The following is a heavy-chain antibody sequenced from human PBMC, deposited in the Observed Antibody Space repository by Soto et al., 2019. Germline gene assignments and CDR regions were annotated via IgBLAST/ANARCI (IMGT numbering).Heavy chain of an antibody. V-gene: IGHV3-30-3*01. CDR1: GFTFSSYA. CDR3: ARAETVKSKIDY. Sequence: QMQLVESGGGVVQPGRSLRLSCAASGFTFSSYAMHWVRQAPGKGLEWVAVISYDGSNKYYADSVKGRFTISRDNSKNTLYLQMNSLRAEDTAVYYCARAETVKSKIDYWGQGTLVTVSS. CDR2: ISYDGSNK. J-gene: IGHJ4*02. D-gene: IGHD4-17*01.